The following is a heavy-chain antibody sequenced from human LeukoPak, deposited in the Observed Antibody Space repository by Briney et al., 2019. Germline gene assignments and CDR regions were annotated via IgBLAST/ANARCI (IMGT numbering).Heavy chain of an antibody. V-gene: IGHV3-48*02. CDR1: GFTFSSYS. CDR2: LSSTGTTI. J-gene: IGHJ5*02. Sequence: PGGSLRLSCAASGFTFSSYSMKWVRQAPGKGLDWGSYLSSTGTTIYYADSVKGRFTISRDNAKNSLYLQMISLRDEDTAVYYCAVEECCSGGSCYTNWFDPWGQGTLITVSS. D-gene: IGHD2-15*01. CDR3: AVEECCSGGSCYTNWFDP.